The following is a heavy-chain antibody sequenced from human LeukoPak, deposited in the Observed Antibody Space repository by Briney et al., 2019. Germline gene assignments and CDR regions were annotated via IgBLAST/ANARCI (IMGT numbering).Heavy chain of an antibody. CDR2: IYYSGST. CDR1: GGSISSGDYY. CDR3: ARGFCSGGSCYSLHYYYGMDV. V-gene: IGHV4-30-4*01. J-gene: IGHJ6*04. D-gene: IGHD2-15*01. Sequence: SETLSLTCTVSGGSISSGDYYWSWLRQPPGKGLEWIGYIYYSGSTYYNPSLKTRVTISVDTSKNQFSLKLSSVTAADMAVYHCARGFCSGGSCYSLHYYYGMDVWGKGTTVTVSS.